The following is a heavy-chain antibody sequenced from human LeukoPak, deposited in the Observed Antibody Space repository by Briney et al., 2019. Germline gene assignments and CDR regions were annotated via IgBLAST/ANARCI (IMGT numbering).Heavy chain of an antibody. CDR3: ARTYYYDSSAYFDWFDP. CDR1: GYSFINYW. V-gene: IGHV5-51*01. J-gene: IGHJ5*02. CDR2: IYPGDSNT. D-gene: IGHD3-22*01. Sequence: GESLKISCQVSGYSFINYWIGWVRQMPGKGLEWMGIIYPGDSNTRYSPSFQGQVTISADKSISTAYLQWSSLKASDTAIYYCARTYYYDSSAYFDWFDPWGQGTLVTVSS.